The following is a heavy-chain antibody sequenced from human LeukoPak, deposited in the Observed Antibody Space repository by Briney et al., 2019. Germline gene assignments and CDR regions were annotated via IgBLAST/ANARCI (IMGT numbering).Heavy chain of an antibody. J-gene: IGHJ4*02. CDR2: VYYSGST. Sequence: SETLSLSCTVSGGSISSSSYYWGWIRQPPGKGLEWIGSVYYSGSTYYNPSLKSRVTISVDTSKNQFSLKLSSVTAADTAVYYCARQSLYCSSTSCYLWGQGTLVTVSS. CDR3: ARQSLYCSSTSCYL. CDR1: GGSISSSSYY. V-gene: IGHV4-39*07. D-gene: IGHD2-2*01.